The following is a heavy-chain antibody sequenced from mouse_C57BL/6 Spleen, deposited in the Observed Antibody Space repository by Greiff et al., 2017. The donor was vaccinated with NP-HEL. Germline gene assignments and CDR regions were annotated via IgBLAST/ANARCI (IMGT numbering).Heavy chain of an antibody. Sequence: EVQRVESGGGLVKPGGSLKLSCAASGFTFSDYGMHWVRQAPEKGLEWVAYISSGSSTIYYADTVKGRFTISRDNAKNTLFLQMTSLRSEDTAMYYCARGDWDGFDDWGQGTTLTVSS. J-gene: IGHJ2*01. CDR2: ISSGSSTI. CDR1: GFTFSDYG. D-gene: IGHD4-1*01. V-gene: IGHV5-17*01. CDR3: ARGDWDGFDD.